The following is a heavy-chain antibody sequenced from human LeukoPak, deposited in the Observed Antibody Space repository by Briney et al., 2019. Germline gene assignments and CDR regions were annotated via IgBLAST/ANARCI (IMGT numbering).Heavy chain of an antibody. CDR3: ARGSGYRRWFDP. J-gene: IGHJ5*02. CDR1: GGSFSGYY. V-gene: IGHV4-34*01. D-gene: IGHD2-15*01. CDR2: INHSGST. Sequence: SETLSLTCAVYGGSFSGYYWSWIRQPPGKGLEWIGEINHSGSTNYNPSLKSRVTISVDTSKNQFPLKLSPVTAADTAVYYCARGSGYRRWFDPWGQGTLVTVSS.